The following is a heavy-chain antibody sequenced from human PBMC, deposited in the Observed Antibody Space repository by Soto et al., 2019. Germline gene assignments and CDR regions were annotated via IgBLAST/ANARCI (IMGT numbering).Heavy chain of an antibody. D-gene: IGHD1-26*01. J-gene: IGHJ4*02. CDR3: SRGVTAGVDY. V-gene: IGHV1-8*01. CDR2: MQPSSGRT. Sequence: QVQLVQSGAEVREPGASVKVSCKASGYSFTSLDINWVRQTTGQGLEWRGWMQPSSGRTGYAQKFQGRVTMTRDTSRNTAYMELSSITSDDTAFYYCSRGVTAGVDYWGQGTLVTVSS. CDR1: GYSFTSLD.